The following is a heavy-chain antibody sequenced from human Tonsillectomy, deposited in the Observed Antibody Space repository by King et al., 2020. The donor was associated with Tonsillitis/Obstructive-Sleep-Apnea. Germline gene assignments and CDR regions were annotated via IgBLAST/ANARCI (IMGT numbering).Heavy chain of an antibody. Sequence: VQLVESGGGLVKPGGSLRLSCAASGFTFSTYSMNWVRQAPGKGLEWVSSISSSSSYIYYADSVKGRFTISRDNAENSLYLQMNSLRAEDTGVYYCARNGGRDLRFDPWGQGTLVTVSS. D-gene: IGHD5-24*01. V-gene: IGHV3-21*01. CDR2: ISSSSSYI. CDR3: ARNGGRDLRFDP. J-gene: IGHJ5*02. CDR1: GFTFSTYS.